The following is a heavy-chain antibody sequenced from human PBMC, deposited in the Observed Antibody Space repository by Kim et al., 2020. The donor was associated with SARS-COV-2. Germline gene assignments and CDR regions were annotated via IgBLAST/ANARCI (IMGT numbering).Heavy chain of an antibody. CDR3: AKGLHTGYSSSYGSNRLYYFDY. V-gene: IGHV3-23*01. CDR1: GFTFSSYA. Sequence: GGSLRLSCAASGFTFSSYAMSWVRQAPGKGLEWVSAISGSGGSTYYADSVKGRFTISRDNSKNTLYLQMNSLRAEDTAVYYCAKGLHTGYSSSYGSNRLYYFDYWGQGTLVTVSS. J-gene: IGHJ4*02. D-gene: IGHD6-13*01. CDR2: ISGSGGST.